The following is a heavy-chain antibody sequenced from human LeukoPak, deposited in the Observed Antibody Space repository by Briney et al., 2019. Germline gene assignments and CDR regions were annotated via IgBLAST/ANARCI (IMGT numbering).Heavy chain of an antibody. J-gene: IGHJ5*02. CDR1: GYTFTGYE. V-gene: IGHV1-8*02. CDR3: ARGDLDWLPLWFDP. Sequence: ASVKVSCKASGYTFTGYEIHWVRQATGQRLEWMGWMNPKSGNSAYAQKFQGRVTMTRNTSISTAYMELRSLMSEDTAMYYCARGDLDWLPLWFDPWGQGTLVTVSS. D-gene: IGHD3-9*01. CDR2: MNPKSGNS.